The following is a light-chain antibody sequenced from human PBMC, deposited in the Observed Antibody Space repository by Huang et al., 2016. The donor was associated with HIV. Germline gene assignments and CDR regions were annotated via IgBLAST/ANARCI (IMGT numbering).Light chain of an antibody. CDR3: QERANWPRLT. V-gene: IGKV3-11*01. Sequence: EIVLTQSPDTLSLSPGERATLSCRASQTISSYLAWYQQKPGQAPRLLMYEASNRATGIPARFSGNGSGTDFTLIINNLEPEDSAVYYCQERANWPRLTFGGGTKVEIK. CDR2: EAS. J-gene: IGKJ4*01. CDR1: QTISSY.